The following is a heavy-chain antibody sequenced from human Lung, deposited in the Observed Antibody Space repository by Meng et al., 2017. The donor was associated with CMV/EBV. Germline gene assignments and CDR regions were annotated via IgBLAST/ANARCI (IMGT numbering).Heavy chain of an antibody. CDR1: GFTFEDYA. J-gene: IGHJ6*02. CDR2: ISWNRGSI. V-gene: IGHV3-9*01. CDR3: AKDKDGGMDG. Sequence: SXKISCAASGFTFEDYAMHWVRQAPGEGLEGVSGISWNRGSIGYADSVKGRFTISRDNAKNSLYLQMNSLRAEDTALYYCAKDKDGGMDGWGQGTTVTVSS.